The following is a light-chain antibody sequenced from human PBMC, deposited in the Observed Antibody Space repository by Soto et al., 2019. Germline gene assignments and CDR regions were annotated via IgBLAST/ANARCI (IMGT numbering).Light chain of an antibody. J-gene: IGLJ2*01. CDR3: NSYAGSNNLI. CDR1: ISDVGGYNY. V-gene: IGLV2-8*01. Sequence: QSALTQPPSASWSPGQSVTISCTGTISDVGGYNYVSWYQQHPGKAPKLMIYEVSKRPSGVPDRFSGSKSGNTASLTVSGLQAEDEADYYCNSYAGSNNLIFGGGTKLTVL. CDR2: EVS.